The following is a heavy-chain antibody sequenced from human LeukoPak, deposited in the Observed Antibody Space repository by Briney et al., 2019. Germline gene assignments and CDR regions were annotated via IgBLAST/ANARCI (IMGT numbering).Heavy chain of an antibody. CDR2: INHSGST. D-gene: IGHD3-22*01. Sequence: SETLSLTCAVYGGSFSGYYWSWIRQPPGKGLEWIGEINHSGSTNYNPSLKSRVTISVDTSKNQFSLKLSSVTAADTAVYYCASNYYDSSGYSNDAFDIWGQGTMVTVSS. CDR1: GGSFSGYY. J-gene: IGHJ3*02. V-gene: IGHV4-34*01. CDR3: ASNYYDSSGYSNDAFDI.